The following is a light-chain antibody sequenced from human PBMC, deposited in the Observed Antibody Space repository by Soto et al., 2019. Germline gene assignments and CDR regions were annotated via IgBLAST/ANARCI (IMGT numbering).Light chain of an antibody. V-gene: IGLV2-14*03. CDR1: NNDVGAYNY. Sequence: QSALAQPASVSGSPGQSITISCAGTNNDVGAYNYDSWYQQLPGKAPKLLIYDVKYRPSGVSSRFSGSRSGNTASLTISGLQTEDEADYYCTSFTSGSPPYVLGTGTKVTVL. J-gene: IGLJ1*01. CDR2: DVK. CDR3: TSFTSGSPPYV.